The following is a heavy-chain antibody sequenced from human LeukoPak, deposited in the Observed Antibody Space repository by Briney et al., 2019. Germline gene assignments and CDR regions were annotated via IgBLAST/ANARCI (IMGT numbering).Heavy chain of an antibody. CDR3: GKYYGDNYYYFYMDV. CDR1: GFTFSSYG. V-gene: IGHV3-21*01. D-gene: IGHD4-17*01. CDR2: ISSSSSYI. Sequence: GGSLRLSCTASGFTFSSYGMNWVRQAPGKGLEWVSSISSSSSYIYYADSVRGRFTISRDNAKNSLYLHMNSLRAEDTAVYYCGKYYGDNYYYFYMDVWGKGTTVTVSS. J-gene: IGHJ6*03.